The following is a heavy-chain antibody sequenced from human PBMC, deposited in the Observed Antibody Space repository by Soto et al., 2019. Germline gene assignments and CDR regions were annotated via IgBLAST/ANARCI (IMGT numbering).Heavy chain of an antibody. Sequence: PSETLSLTCTVSGGSISSGGYYWSWIRQHPGKGLEWIGYIYYSGSTYYNPSLKSRVTISVDTSKNQFSLKLSSVTAADTAVYYCARGGGYPYYFDYWGQGTLVTVSS. J-gene: IGHJ4*02. CDR1: GGSISSGGYY. CDR3: ARGGGYPYYFDY. D-gene: IGHD5-18*01. V-gene: IGHV4-31*03. CDR2: IYYSGST.